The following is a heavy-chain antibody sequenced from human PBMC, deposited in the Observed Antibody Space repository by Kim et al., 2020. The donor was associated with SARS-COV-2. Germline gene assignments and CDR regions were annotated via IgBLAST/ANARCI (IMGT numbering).Heavy chain of an antibody. CDR2: ISSSSSYI. V-gene: IGHV3-21*01. Sequence: GGSLRLSCAASGFTFSSYSMNWVRQAPGKGLEWVSSISSSSSYIYYADSVKGRFTISRDNAKNSLYLQMNSLRAEETAVYYCAREVDGSGSYYYYYYYGMDVWGQGTTVTVSS. CDR3: AREVDGSGSYYYYYYYGMDV. D-gene: IGHD3-10*01. CDR1: GFTFSSYS. J-gene: IGHJ6*02.